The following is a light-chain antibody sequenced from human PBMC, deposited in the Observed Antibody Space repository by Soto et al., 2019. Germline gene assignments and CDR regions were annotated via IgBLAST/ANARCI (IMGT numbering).Light chain of an antibody. CDR2: GAS. Sequence: EIVLTHSPGTLSLSPGERATLSCRASQTVSDNYLAWYQQKPGQAPRLFIYGASTRATGIPDRFSGSGSGTDFTLTISRLEPEDFAVYYCQQYGSSRTFGQGTKVDIK. CDR1: QTVSDNY. J-gene: IGKJ1*01. CDR3: QQYGSSRT. V-gene: IGKV3-20*01.